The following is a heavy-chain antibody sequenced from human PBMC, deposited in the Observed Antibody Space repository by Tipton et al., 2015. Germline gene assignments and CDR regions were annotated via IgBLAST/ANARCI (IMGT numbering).Heavy chain of an antibody. CDR3: ARGAGNSSTWDFDY. Sequence: TLSLTCTVSGGSISSYYWSWIRQPPGKGLEWIGYIYYSGSTNYNPSLKSRVTISVDTSKDQFSLKLSSVTAADTAVYYCARGAGNSSTWDFDYWGQGSLVTVSS. CDR2: IYYSGST. D-gene: IGHD6-13*01. J-gene: IGHJ4*02. CDR1: GGSISSYY. V-gene: IGHV4-59*01.